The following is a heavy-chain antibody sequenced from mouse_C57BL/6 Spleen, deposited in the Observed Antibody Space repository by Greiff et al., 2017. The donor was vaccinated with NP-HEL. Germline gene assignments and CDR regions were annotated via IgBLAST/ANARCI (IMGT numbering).Heavy chain of an antibody. V-gene: IGHV1-15*01. CDR3: TRVGGNGGYFDV. D-gene: IGHD2-1*01. CDR1: GYTFTDYE. CDR2: IDPETGGT. Sequence: VQLQQSGAELVRPGASVTLSCKASGYTFTDYEMHWVKQTPVHGLEWIGAIDPETGGTAYNQKFKGKAILTADKSSSTAYMELRSLTSEDSAVYYCTRVGGNGGYFDVWGRGTTVTVSS. J-gene: IGHJ1*03.